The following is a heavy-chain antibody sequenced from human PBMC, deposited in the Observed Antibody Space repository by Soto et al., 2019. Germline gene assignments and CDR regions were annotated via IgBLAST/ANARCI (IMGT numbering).Heavy chain of an antibody. V-gene: IGHV1-18*01. CDR3: ARDGFMPNEIPVFRAKFDP. CDR1: GYTFTNYG. Sequence: QVQLVQSGAEVKKPGASVKVSCKASGYTFTNYGISWVRQAPGQGLEWMGRISGYNVKTDYSHNFQGRITLTTDTSTSTAYMEVRSLRSDDTAVYYCARDGFMPNEIPVFRAKFDPWGQGTLVTVSS. D-gene: IGHD1-1*01. J-gene: IGHJ5*02. CDR2: ISGYNVKT.